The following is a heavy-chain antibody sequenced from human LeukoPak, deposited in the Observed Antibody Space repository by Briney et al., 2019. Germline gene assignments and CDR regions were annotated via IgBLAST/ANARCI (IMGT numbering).Heavy chain of an antibody. D-gene: IGHD3/OR15-3a*01. J-gene: IGHJ5*02. CDR2: IRGSGTET. V-gene: IGHV3-23*01. CDR1: GFTFSTYA. CDR3: VKAPHFDFWTGYHNYFDP. Sequence: GGSLRLSCAASGFTFSTYAMAWVRQAPGKGLEWVSGIRGSGTETYYVDSVKGRFVISRDNSKDTLFLQADNVRVEDTATYYCVKAPHFDFWTGYHNYFDPWGQGTLVTVSS.